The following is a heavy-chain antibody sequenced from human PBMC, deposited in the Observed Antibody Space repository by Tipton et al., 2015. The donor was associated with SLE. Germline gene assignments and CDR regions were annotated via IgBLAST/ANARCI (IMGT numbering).Heavy chain of an antibody. J-gene: IGHJ6*03. CDR2: ISDSGST. Sequence: TLSLTCIVSGGSISTYFWTWIRQPPGKGLEWIGYISDSGSTNYNPSLKSRVTISVDTSKNQFSLKLSSVTAADTALYYCARVPGSRYCTNGVCASPYYYYYYMDVWGKGTSVTVSS. D-gene: IGHD2-8*01. CDR1: GGSISTYF. V-gene: IGHV4-59*01. CDR3: ARVPGSRYCTNGVCASPYYYYYYMDV.